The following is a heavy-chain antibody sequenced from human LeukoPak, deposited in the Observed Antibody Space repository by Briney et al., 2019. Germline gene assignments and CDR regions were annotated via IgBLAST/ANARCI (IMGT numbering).Heavy chain of an antibody. J-gene: IGHJ4*02. V-gene: IGHV6-1*01. CDR3: ARERYYFDY. CDR1: GDSVSSNSVA. CDR2: TYYRSKWNN. Sequence: SQTLSLTCAISGDSVSSNSVAWNWIRQSPSRGLEWLGRTYYRSKWNNEYAESVRSRITINPDTSKNQFSLQLDSVTPEDTAVYYYARERYYFDYWGQGTLVTVSS.